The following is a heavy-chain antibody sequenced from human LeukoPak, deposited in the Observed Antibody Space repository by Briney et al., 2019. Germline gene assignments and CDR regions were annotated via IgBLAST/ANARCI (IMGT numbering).Heavy chain of an antibody. D-gene: IGHD3-16*01. CDR3: ARAMSTFGGVRNYFDS. CDR1: GFTFIGHN. V-gene: IGHV3-48*04. J-gene: IGHJ4*02. Sequence: GGSLRLSCAASGFTFIGHNMNWVRQAPGKGLEWVSFVSISSGTIYYADSVKGRFRISRDNAKSSLDLEMNSLRAEDTAVYYCARAMSTFGGVRNYFDSWGQGTLVTVSS. CDR2: VSISSGTI.